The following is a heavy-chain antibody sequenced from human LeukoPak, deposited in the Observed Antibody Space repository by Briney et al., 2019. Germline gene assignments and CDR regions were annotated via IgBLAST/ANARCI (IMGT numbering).Heavy chain of an antibody. V-gene: IGHV3-53*01. CDR2: IYGDGRT. CDR1: GFSVSNNY. J-gene: IGHJ4*02. D-gene: IGHD3-3*01. CDR3: AGGRGLGVVSPYFDY. Sequence: GGSLRLSCVVPGFSVSNNYIIWVRQAPGNGLERVSVIYGDGRTSHSASVRGRFTISRDNSKNIVSLQMNSLRAEDTAVYYCAGGRGLGVVSPYFDYWGQGTLVTVSS.